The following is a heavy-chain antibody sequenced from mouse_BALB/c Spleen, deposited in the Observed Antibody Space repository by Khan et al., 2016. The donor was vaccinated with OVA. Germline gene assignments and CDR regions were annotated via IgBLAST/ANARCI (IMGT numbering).Heavy chain of an antibody. CDR3: ARSYDGAWFAY. V-gene: IGHV1-77*01. CDR2: IYPGSGST. J-gene: IGHJ3*01. CDR1: GYTFTDYV. D-gene: IGHD1-1*01. Sequence: VQLQESGPELVKPGTSVKMSCKASGYTFTDYVISWVKQRTGQGLEWIGEIYPGSGSTYYNGKFKGKATLTAGKSSNTAYMQRSSLTSEDSAVYFCARSYDGAWFAYWGQGTLVTVSA.